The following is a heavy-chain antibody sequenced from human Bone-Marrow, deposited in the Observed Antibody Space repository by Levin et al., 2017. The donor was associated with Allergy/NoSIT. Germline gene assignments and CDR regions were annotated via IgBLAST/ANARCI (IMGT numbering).Heavy chain of an antibody. D-gene: IGHD5-24*01. Sequence: QTGGSLRLSCAASGFTFSTHYMSWVRQAPGKGLDWVAHINQDGSQEYYVDSVRGRSTISRDNAKNSLYLQMNSLRAEDTAVYYCVRWRWQQSEFDYWGQGTLVTVSS. V-gene: IGHV3-7*01. CDR1: GFTFSTHY. J-gene: IGHJ4*02. CDR2: INQDGSQE. CDR3: VRWRWQQSEFDY.